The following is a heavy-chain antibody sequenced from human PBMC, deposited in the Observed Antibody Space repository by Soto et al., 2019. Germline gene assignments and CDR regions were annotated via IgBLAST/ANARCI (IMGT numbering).Heavy chain of an antibody. CDR3: AKDPEYYYGSGSYYLY. CDR1: GFTFSSYA. J-gene: IGHJ4*02. Sequence: GGSLRLSCAASGFTFSSYAMSWVRQAPGKGLEWVSAISGSGGSTYYADSVKGRFTISRDNSKNTLYLQMNSLRAEDTAVYYCAKDPEYYYGSGSYYLYWGQGTLVTVS. V-gene: IGHV3-23*01. D-gene: IGHD3-10*01. CDR2: ISGSGGST.